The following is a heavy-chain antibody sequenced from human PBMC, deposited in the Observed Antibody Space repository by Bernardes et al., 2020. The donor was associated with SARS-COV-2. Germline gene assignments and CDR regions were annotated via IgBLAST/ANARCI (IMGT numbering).Heavy chain of an antibody. CDR2: CSTVERS. Sequence: SETLSLTCTVSGGSISGDNYYYWSWIRQPVGKGLEWVGRCSTVERSMSSPSLGARVTMSAYTSKKQFSLKLASVTAPDTAVYFCARLYSQAGVDYFDAWGQGILVAVTS. CDR1: GGSISGDNYYY. CDR3: ARLYSQAGVDYFDA. V-gene: IGHV4-4*07. D-gene: IGHD6-13*01. J-gene: IGHJ5*02.